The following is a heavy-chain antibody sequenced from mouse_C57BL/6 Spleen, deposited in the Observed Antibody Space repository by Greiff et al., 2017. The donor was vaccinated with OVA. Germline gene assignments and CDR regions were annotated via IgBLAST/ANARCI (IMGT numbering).Heavy chain of an antibody. D-gene: IGHD1-1*01. Sequence: QVQLQQSGAELVRPGASVTLSGKAAGKKRTDYEMHWVKQTPVHGLEWIGAIDPETGGTAYNQKFKGKAILTADKSSSTAYMELRSLTSEDSAVYYCTRDYGSSYGGYFDVWGTGTTVTVSS. V-gene: IGHV1-15*01. CDR3: TRDYGSSYGGYFDV. CDR1: GKKRTDYE. J-gene: IGHJ1*03. CDR2: IDPETGGT.